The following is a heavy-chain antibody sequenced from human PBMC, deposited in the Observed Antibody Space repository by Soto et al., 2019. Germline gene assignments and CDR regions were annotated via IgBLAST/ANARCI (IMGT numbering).Heavy chain of an antibody. Sequence: SLRLSCAASGFTFSDYYMSWIRQAPGKGLEWVSYISSSGSTIYYADSVKGRFTISRDNAKNSLYLQMNSLRAEDTAVYYCARFYDSSGYESHTFDYWGQGTLVTVSS. V-gene: IGHV3-11*01. CDR1: GFTFSDYY. CDR2: ISSSGSTI. D-gene: IGHD3-22*01. J-gene: IGHJ4*02. CDR3: ARFYDSSGYESHTFDY.